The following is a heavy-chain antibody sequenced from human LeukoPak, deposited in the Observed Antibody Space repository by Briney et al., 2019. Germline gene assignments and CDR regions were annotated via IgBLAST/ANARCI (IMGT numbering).Heavy chain of an antibody. CDR1: GFTFSSYW. J-gene: IGHJ3*02. CDR3: STGSGHAFDI. D-gene: IGHD3-10*01. V-gene: IGHV3-74*01. Sequence: PGGSLRLSCAASGFTFSSYWMHWVRQAPGKGLVWVSRINSDGSSTSYADSVKGRFTISRDNAKNTLYLQMNSLRAEDKAVYYCSTGSGHAFDIWGQGTMVTVSS. CDR2: INSDGSST.